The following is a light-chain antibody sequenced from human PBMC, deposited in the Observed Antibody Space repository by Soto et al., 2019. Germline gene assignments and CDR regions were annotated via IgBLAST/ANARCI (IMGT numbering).Light chain of an antibody. Sequence: EIVLTQSPVTLSLSPGERATLSCRASQSVTSSYLAWYQQKPGQAPRLLIYGASIRATGISSRFSGSWSGTDFTLTISGLDPEDFAVYYCQQYVSSPPTFGQGTKLEIK. CDR1: QSVTSSY. CDR3: QQYVSSPPT. J-gene: IGKJ2*01. CDR2: GAS. V-gene: IGKV3-20*01.